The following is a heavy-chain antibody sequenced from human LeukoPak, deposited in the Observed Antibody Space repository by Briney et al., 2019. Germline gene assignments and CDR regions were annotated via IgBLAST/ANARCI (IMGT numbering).Heavy chain of an antibody. D-gene: IGHD3-9*01. J-gene: IGHJ3*02. Sequence: ASVRVSCKASGYTFTGYYMHWVRQAPGQGLEWMGRINPNSGGTNYAQKFQGRVTMTRDTSISTAYMELSRLRSDDTAVYYCARLSYDISTGYYGAFHIWVQGTMVTVSS. V-gene: IGHV1-2*06. CDR3: ARLSYDISTGYYGAFHI. CDR1: GYTFTGYY. CDR2: INPNSGGT.